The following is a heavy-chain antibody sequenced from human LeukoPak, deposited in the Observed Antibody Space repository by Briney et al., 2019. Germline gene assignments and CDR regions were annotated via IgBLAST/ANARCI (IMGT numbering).Heavy chain of an antibody. CDR2: ISAYNGNT. D-gene: IGHD4-11*01. CDR1: GYTFTSYG. J-gene: IGHJ5*02. V-gene: IGHV1-18*01. CDR3: ARDLDYSWFDP. Sequence: GAAVKVSCKASGYTFTSYGISWVRQAPGQGVEGMGWISAYNGNTNYARKLQGRVTMTTDTSTSTAYMELRSLRPAAPAVYYCARDLDYSWFDPWGPGTLVTVSS.